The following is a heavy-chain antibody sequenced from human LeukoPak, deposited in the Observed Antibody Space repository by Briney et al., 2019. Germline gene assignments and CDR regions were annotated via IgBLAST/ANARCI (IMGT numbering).Heavy chain of an antibody. J-gene: IGHJ4*02. D-gene: IGHD3-22*01. Sequence: GGSLRLSCAASGFTFSSYAMSWVRQAPGKGLEWVSAISGSGGSTYYADSVKGRFTISRDNSKNTLYLRMNSLRAEDTAVYYCADYDSSGYYPVYWGQGTLVTVSS. V-gene: IGHV3-23*01. CDR3: ADYDSSGYYPVY. CDR1: GFTFSSYA. CDR2: ISGSGGST.